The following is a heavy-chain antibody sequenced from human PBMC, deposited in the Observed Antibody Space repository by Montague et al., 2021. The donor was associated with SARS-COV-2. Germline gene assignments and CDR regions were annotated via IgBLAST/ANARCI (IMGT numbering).Heavy chain of an antibody. CDR1: GGSISSSSYY. CDR2: IFYSGST. D-gene: IGHD3-10*01. J-gene: IGHJ4*02. CDR3: ASMVRAQVYYLDH. Sequence: SETLSLTCTVSGGSISSSSYYWGWIRQPPGKGLEWIGSIFYSGSTDYNPSLKSRVTTSVDTSKNQFSLKLSSVTAADTAVYYCASMVRAQVYYLDHWGQGTLVTVSS. V-gene: IGHV4-39*01.